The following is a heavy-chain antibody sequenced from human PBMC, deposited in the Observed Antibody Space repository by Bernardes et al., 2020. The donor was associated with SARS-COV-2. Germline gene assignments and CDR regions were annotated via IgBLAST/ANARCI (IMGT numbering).Heavy chain of an antibody. J-gene: IGHJ3*02. D-gene: IGHD6-19*01. Sequence: SETLSLTCTVSGGSISSSSYYWGWIRQPPGKGLEWIGSIYYSGSTYYNPSLKSRVTITVDTSKNLFPLKLSSVTAADTAVYYCSRPRIAVPDRAFDIWGQGTMVTVSS. V-gene: IGHV4-39*02. CDR2: IYYSGST. CDR1: GGSISSSSYY. CDR3: SRPRIAVPDRAFDI.